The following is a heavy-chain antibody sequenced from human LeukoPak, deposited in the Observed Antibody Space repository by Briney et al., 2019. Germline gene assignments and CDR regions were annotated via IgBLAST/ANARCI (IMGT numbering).Heavy chain of an antibody. CDR2: IIGSGSST. CDR1: RFTLTNYA. J-gene: IGHJ4*02. V-gene: IGHV3-23*01. D-gene: IGHD3-22*01. Sequence: GGSLRLSCALSRFTLTNYAMSGVPHAPEEGVERVSGIIGSGSSTYNAATAKGRFTISRDNSKNTLYLQMNSLTAEDTAVYYCAKRRGSSYSYAPFDYWGQGTLVTVSS. CDR3: AKRRGSSYSYAPFDY.